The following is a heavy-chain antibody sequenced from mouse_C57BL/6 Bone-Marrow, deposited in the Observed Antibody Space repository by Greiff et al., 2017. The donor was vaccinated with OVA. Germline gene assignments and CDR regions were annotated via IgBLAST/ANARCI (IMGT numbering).Heavy chain of an antibody. Sequence: QVQLKQPGAELVKPGASVKLSCKASGYTFTSYWMHWVKQRPGQGLEWIGMIHPNSGSTNYNEKFKSKATLTVDKSSSTAYMQLSSLTSEDSAVYYCALITTVVAFYYYAMDYWGQGTSVTVSS. CDR3: ALITTVVAFYYYAMDY. J-gene: IGHJ4*01. D-gene: IGHD1-1*01. CDR2: IHPNSGST. CDR1: GYTFTSYW. V-gene: IGHV1-64*01.